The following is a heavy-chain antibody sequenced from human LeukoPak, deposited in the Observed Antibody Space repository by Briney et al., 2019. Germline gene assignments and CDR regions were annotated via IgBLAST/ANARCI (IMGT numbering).Heavy chain of an antibody. V-gene: IGHV1-2*02. CDR3: ARANQNPRFGIAAAGRLNY. Sequence: GASVKVSCKASGYTFTGYYMHWVRQAPGQELEWMGWINPNSGGTNYAQKFQGRVTMTRDTSISTAYMELSRLRSDDTAVYYCARANQNPRFGIAAAGRLNYWGQGTLVTVSS. D-gene: IGHD6-13*01. CDR2: INPNSGGT. J-gene: IGHJ4*02. CDR1: GYTFTGYY.